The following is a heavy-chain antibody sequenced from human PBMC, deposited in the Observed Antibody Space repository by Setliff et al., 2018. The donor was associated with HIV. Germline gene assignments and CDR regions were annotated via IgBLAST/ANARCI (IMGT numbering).Heavy chain of an antibody. CDR3: AKGAGFYGDYTFDH. V-gene: IGHV4-59*11. J-gene: IGHJ4*02. Sequence: SETLSLTCTVSGASITSHYWSWIRQSPGRELEWIGYIYSTGSTNYNPSLQSRVTISMVASRNQFSLKVTSVTAADTAVYYCAKGAGFYGDYTFDHWGQGNLVTVSS. CDR2: IYSTGST. CDR1: GASITSHY. D-gene: IGHD4-17*01.